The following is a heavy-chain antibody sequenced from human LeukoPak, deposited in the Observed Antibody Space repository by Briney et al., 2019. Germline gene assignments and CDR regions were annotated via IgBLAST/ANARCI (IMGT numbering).Heavy chain of an antibody. D-gene: IGHD2-2*01. CDR1: GDSVSSNSAA. CDR3: ARDPGHCSSTSCIRGFDY. V-gene: IGHV6-1*01. Sequence: SQPLSLTCAISGDSVSSNSAAWNWIRQTPSRDLEWLGRTYYMSKWYSDYAVSVKSRITINPDTSKNQFSLQLNSVTPEDTAVYYCARDPGHCSSTSCIRGFDYWGQGTLVTVSS. J-gene: IGHJ4*02. CDR2: TYYMSKWYS.